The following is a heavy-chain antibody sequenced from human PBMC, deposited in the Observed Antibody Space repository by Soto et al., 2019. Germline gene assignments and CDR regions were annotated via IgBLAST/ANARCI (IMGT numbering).Heavy chain of an antibody. CDR3: ARDPLGYCSSTSCYTNYYYYGMDV. CDR1: GDSVSSNSAA. D-gene: IGHD2-2*02. J-gene: IGHJ6*02. CDR2: TYYRSKWYN. V-gene: IGHV6-1*01. Sequence: SQTLSLTCAISGDSVSSNSAAWNWIRQSPSRGLEWLGRTYYRSKWYNDYAVSVKSRITINPDTSKNQFSLQLNSVTPEDTAVYYCARDPLGYCSSTSCYTNYYYYGMDVWGQGTTVTVSS.